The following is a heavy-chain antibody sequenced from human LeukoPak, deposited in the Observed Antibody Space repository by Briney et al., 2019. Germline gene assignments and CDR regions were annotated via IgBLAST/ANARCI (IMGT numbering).Heavy chain of an antibody. CDR3: ANLPYGYPYPFDY. Sequence: GRSLRLSCAASGFTFSSYGMHWVRQAPGKGLEWVAVISYGGSNKYYADSVKGRFTISRDNSKNTLYLQMNSLRAEDTAVYYCANLPYGYPYPFDYWGQGTLVTVSS. CDR1: GFTFSSYG. J-gene: IGHJ4*02. V-gene: IGHV3-30*18. CDR2: ISYGGSNK. D-gene: IGHD6-25*01.